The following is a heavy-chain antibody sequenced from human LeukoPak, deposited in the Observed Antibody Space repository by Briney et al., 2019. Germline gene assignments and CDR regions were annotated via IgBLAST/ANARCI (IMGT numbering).Heavy chain of an antibody. J-gene: IGHJ3*02. D-gene: IGHD3-22*01. CDR3: AKSIRGVVITTNDAFDI. CDR1: GFTFSSDA. Sequence: SGGSLRLSCAASGFTFSSDAMSWVRQAPGKGLEWVSGISGSGGITYYADSVKGRFTISRDNSRNTQYLQMNSLRAEDTAIYYCAKSIRGVVITTNDAFDIWGQGTMVTVSS. CDR2: ISGSGGIT. V-gene: IGHV3-23*01.